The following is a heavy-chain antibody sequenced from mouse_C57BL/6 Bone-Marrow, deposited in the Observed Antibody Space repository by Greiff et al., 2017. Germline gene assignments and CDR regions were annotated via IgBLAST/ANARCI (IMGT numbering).Heavy chain of an antibody. Sequence: VQLQQPGAELVRPGSSVKLSCKASGYTFTSYWMHWVKQRPIQGLEWIGNIDPSDSDTHYNQKFKDKATLTVDKSSSTAYMQLSSLTSEDAAVYDGARDAISSDYDEGYYYAMDYWGQGTSVTVSS. J-gene: IGHJ4*01. CDR1: GYTFTSYW. CDR3: ARDAISSDYDEGYYYAMDY. V-gene: IGHV1-52*01. D-gene: IGHD2-4*01. CDR2: IDPSDSDT.